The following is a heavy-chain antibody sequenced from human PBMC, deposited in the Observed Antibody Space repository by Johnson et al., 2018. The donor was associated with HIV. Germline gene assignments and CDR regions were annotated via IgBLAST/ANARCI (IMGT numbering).Heavy chain of an antibody. Sequence: EVQLVESGGGLVQPGGSLRLSCAASGFTVSSNYMSWVRQAPGKGLEWVSAISGSGGSTYYADSVKVRFTISRDNFKNRLYLQMDSLRAEDTAVYYCATELSLLRDAFDVWGHGTMVIVSA. V-gene: IGHV3-23*04. CDR1: GFTVSSNY. D-gene: IGHD3-16*02. CDR2: ISGSGGST. CDR3: ATELSLLRDAFDV. J-gene: IGHJ3*01.